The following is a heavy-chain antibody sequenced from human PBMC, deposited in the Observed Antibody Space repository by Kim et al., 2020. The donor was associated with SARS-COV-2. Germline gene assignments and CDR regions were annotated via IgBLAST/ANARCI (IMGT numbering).Heavy chain of an antibody. Sequence: SVKVSCKTSGFTFISSAIQWVRQARGGRLEWIGWIVVGSGNTNYEQRFHERVTITRDMSTSTAYMELGSLTSEDTAVYYCAADKEVIAIPDACHIWGQGAIVTVS. CDR2: IVVGSGNT. V-gene: IGHV1-58*02. CDR1: GFTFISSA. D-gene: IGHD2-21*01. CDR3: AADKEVIAIPDACHI. J-gene: IGHJ3*02.